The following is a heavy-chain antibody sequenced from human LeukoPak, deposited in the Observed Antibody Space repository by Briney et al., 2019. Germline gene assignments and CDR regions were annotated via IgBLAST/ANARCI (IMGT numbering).Heavy chain of an antibody. J-gene: IGHJ4*02. V-gene: IGHV4-59*08. CDR2: IYYSGST. D-gene: IGHD5-24*01. CDR1: GGSISSYY. Sequence: PSETLSLTCTVSGGSISSYYWSWIRQPPGKGLEWIGYIYYSGSTNYNPSLKSRVTISVDTSKNQFSLKLSSVTAADTAVYYCARTRPPLVGLQSRGYYFDYWGQGTLVTVSS. CDR3: ARTRPPLVGLQSRGYYFDY.